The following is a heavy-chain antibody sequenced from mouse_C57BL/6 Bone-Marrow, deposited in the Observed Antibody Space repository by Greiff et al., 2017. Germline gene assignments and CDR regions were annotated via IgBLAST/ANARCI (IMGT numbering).Heavy chain of an antibody. CDR1: GYTFTSYW. CDR3: ARKEFYDGYYVPFAY. J-gene: IGHJ3*01. V-gene: IGHV1-72*01. D-gene: IGHD2-3*01. CDR2: IDPNSGGT. Sequence: QVHVKQPGAELVKPGASVKLSCKASGYTFTSYWMHWVKQRPGRGLEWIGRIDPNSGGTKYNEKFKSKATLTVDKPSSTAYMQLSSLTSEDSAVYYCARKEFYDGYYVPFAYWCQGTLVTVSA.